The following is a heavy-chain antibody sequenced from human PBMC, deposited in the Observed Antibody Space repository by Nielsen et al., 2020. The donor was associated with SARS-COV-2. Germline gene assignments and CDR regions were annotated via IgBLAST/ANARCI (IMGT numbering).Heavy chain of an antibody. D-gene: IGHD1-14*01. V-gene: IGHV3-21*01. CDR3: ARTNHYYYYGIDV. J-gene: IGHJ6*02. CDR2: ISSSSSYI. Sequence: GESLKISCAASGFTFSSYSMNWVRQAPGKGLEWVSSISSSSSYIYYADSVKGRFTISRDNAKNSLYLQMNSLRAEDTAVYYCARTNHYYYYGIDVWGQGTTVTVPS. CDR1: GFTFSSYS.